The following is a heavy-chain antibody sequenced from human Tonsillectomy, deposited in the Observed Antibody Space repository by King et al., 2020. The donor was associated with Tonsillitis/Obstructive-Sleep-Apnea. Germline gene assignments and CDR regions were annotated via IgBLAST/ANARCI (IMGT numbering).Heavy chain of an antibody. CDR2: INPSGGST. V-gene: IGHV1-46*01. J-gene: IGHJ4*02. CDR1: GYTFTSYY. Sequence: VKLVESGAEVKKPGDSVKVSCKASGYTFTSYYMHWVRQAPGQGLEWMGIINPSGGSTSYAQKFQGRVTMTRDTSTSTVYMELSSLRSEDTAVYYCARAFVQMAAAIMSGRYFDYWGQGTLVTVSS. CDR3: ARAFVQMAAAIMSGRYFDY. D-gene: IGHD2-2*02.